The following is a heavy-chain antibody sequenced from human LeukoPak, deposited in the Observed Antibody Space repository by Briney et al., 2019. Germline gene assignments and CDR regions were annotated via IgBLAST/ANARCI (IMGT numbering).Heavy chain of an antibody. D-gene: IGHD1-26*01. CDR2: IYHSGST. J-gene: IGHJ4*02. CDR3: ARVGATTRAFDY. CDR1: GGSISSGGYS. Sequence: PSQTLSLTCAVYGGSISSGGYSWSWIRQPPGKGLEWIGYIYHSGSTYYNPSLKSRVTISVDRSKNLFSLKLSSVTAADTAVYYCARVGATTRAFDYWGQGTLVTVFS. V-gene: IGHV4-30-2*01.